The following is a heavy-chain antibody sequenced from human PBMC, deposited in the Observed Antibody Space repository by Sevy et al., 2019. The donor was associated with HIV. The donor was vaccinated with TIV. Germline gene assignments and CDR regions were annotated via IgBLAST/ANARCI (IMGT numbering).Heavy chain of an antibody. CDR2: ISTSGDTI. J-gene: IGHJ5*02. Sequence: GGSLRLSCAASGFTSSDYQMNWVRQAPGKGLEWVSYISTSGDTIYYADSVEGRFTISRDNAKNSLYLQMSSLRVEDTAIYYCAPGSLSWGQGTLVTVSS. CDR3: APGSLS. D-gene: IGHD3-10*01. CDR1: GFTSSDYQ. V-gene: IGHV3-48*03.